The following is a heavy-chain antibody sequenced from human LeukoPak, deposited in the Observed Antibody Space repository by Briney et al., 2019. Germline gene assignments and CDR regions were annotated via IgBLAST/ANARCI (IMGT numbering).Heavy chain of an antibody. J-gene: IGHJ4*01. Sequence: GSLRLSCVVSGFGFSDSYMTWIRQTPGKGLESLAYISGSGSDIYYADSVKGRFTISRDNAKNSLYLQMNSLRPEDTALYYCSTDPRLLTYWGHGTLVTVSS. CDR3: STDPRLLTY. V-gene: IGHV3-11*01. D-gene: IGHD2-8*01. CDR1: GFGFSDSY. CDR2: ISGSGSDI.